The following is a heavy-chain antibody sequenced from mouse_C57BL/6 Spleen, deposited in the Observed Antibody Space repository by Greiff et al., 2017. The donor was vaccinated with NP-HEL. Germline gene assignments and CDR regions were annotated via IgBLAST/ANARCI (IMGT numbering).Heavy chain of an antibody. D-gene: IGHD2-3*01. V-gene: IGHV2-9-1*01. Sequence: QVQLQQSGPGLVAPSQSLSITCTVSGFSLTSYAISWVRQPPGKGLEWLGVIWTGGGTNYNSALKSRLSISKDNSKSQVFLKMNSLQTDDTARYYCARNDGYQYYAMDYWGQGTSVTVSS. J-gene: IGHJ4*01. CDR3: ARNDGYQYYAMDY. CDR1: GFSLTSYA. CDR2: IWTGGGT.